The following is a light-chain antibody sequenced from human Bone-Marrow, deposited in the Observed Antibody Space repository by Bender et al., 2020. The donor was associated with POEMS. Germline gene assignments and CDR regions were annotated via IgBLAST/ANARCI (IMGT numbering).Light chain of an antibody. CDR3: QVYVVSGDQWI. Sequence: QSVLTQPPSASGTPGQRVTISCSGGSSNIGAHAVNWYQHLPGTAPKLLIYSSHRRPSEVPERFSGSNSGNTATLTISRVEAGDEADYYCQVYVVSGDQWIFGGGTKLTVL. J-gene: IGLJ2*01. CDR2: SSH. V-gene: IGLV1-44*01. CDR1: SSNIGAHA.